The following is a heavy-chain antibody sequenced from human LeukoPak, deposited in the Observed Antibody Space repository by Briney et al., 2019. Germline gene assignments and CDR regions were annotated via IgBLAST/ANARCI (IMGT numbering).Heavy chain of an antibody. J-gene: IGHJ3*02. CDR2: IYYSGST. V-gene: IGHV4-59*08. CDR1: GGSISSYY. CDR3: ARPHSSGWYGGFDI. D-gene: IGHD6-19*01. Sequence: PSETLSLTCTVSGGSISSYYWSWIRQPPGKGLEWIGYIYYSGSTRYNPSLKSRVTISVDSSKNQFSLKLRSVTAADTAVYYCARPHSSGWYGGFDIWGQGTMVTVSS.